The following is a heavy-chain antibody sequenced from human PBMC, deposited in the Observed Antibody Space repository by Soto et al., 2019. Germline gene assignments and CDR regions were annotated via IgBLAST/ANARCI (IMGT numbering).Heavy chain of an antibody. D-gene: IGHD2-15*01. V-gene: IGHV3-23*01. CDR1: GFIFSNYA. CDR3: AKDTGRGGGSVVDY. Sequence: XESLRLSCAPSGFIFSNYAMSWVRQARGKGLEWVSAISGSGADTYYTESVKGRFTISRDNFKNTLYLQMNSLRAEDTAVYYCAKDTGRGGGSVVDYWGQGTLVTVSS. CDR2: ISGSGADT. J-gene: IGHJ4*02.